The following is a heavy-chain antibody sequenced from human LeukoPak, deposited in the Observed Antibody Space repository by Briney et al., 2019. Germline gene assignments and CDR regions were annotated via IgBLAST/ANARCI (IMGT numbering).Heavy chain of an antibody. CDR2: ISYDGSNK. CDR1: GFTFSSYA. CDR3: ARGKQWLAKPEYYFDY. Sequence: GGSLRLSCAASGFTFSSYAMHWVRQAPGKGLEWVAVISYDGSNKYYADSVKGRFTISRDNSKNTLYLQMNSLRAEDTAVYYCARGKQWLAKPEYYFDYWGQGTLVTVSS. D-gene: IGHD6-19*01. V-gene: IGHV3-30-3*01. J-gene: IGHJ4*02.